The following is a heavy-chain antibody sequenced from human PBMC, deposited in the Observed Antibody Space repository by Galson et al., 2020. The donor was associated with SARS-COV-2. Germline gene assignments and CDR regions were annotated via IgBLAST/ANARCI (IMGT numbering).Heavy chain of an antibody. CDR3: ARIRVEMATIGNYYYYGMDV. CDR1: GFSLSTSGMC. D-gene: IGHD5-12*01. Sequence: SGPTLVKPTQTLTLTYTFSGFSLSTSGMCVSWIRQPPGKALEWLALIDWDDDKYYSTSLKTRLTISKDTSKNQVVLTMTNMDPVDTATYYCARIRVEMATIGNYYYYGMDVWGQGTTVTVSS. J-gene: IGHJ6*02. CDR2: IDWDDDK. V-gene: IGHV2-70*01.